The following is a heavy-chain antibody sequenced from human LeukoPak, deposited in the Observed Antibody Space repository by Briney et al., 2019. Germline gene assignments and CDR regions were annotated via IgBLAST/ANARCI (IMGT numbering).Heavy chain of an antibody. D-gene: IGHD3-22*01. V-gene: IGHV4-4*07. J-gene: IGHJ6*03. CDR3: ARDEKWLSLGYYYYMDV. CDR1: GGSISSYY. CDR2: IYTSGST. Sequence: SESLSLTCTVSGGSISSYYWSWIRQPAGKGLEWIGRIYTSGSTNYNPCLKSRVTMSVDTSKNQFSLKLSSVTAADTAVYYCARDEKWLSLGYYYYMDVWGKGTTVTVSS.